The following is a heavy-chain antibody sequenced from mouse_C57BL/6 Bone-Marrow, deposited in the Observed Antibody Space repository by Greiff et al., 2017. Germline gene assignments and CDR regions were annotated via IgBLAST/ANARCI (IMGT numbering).Heavy chain of an antibody. CDR2: ISNLAYSI. J-gene: IGHJ4*01. CDR1: GFTFSDYG. V-gene: IGHV5-15*01. CDR3: ARQLRLRPYAMDY. D-gene: IGHD3-2*02. Sequence: EVQLVESGGGLVQPGGSLKLSCAASGFTFSDYGMAWVRQAPRKGPEWVAFISNLAYSIYYADTVTGRFTISRENAKNTLYLEMSSLRSEDTAMYYCARQLRLRPYAMDYWGQGTSVTVSS.